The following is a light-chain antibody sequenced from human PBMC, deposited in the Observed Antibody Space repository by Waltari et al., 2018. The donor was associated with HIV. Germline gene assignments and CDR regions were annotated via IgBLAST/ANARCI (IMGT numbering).Light chain of an antibody. V-gene: IGLV1-47*01. CDR3: AAWDDSLRGV. Sequence: QSVLTQPPSASGTPGQRVTISCSGSSSNIGSNYVYWYQQLPGTAPKLLIYRSNQRPSGVPDRCSGSKSGTSASLAISGLRSEDEADYYCAAWDDSLRGVFGGGTKLTVL. CDR1: SSNIGSNY. CDR2: RSN. J-gene: IGLJ3*02.